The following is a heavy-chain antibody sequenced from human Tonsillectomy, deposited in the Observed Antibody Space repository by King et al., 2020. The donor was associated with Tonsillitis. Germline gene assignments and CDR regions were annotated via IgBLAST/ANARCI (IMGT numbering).Heavy chain of an antibody. CDR3: ARDQALILAGPGAFDI. V-gene: IGHV3-23*04. Sequence: VQLVESGGGLLQPGGSLRLSCAASGFTFGSYAMNWVRQSPGKGLEWVSAISGSGGGTYYADSVKGRFTISRDNSENPVHLHMNSLRAEDTAVYYCARDQALILAGPGAFDIWGQGTMVTVSS. CDR1: GFTFGSYA. J-gene: IGHJ3*02. CDR2: ISGSGGGT. D-gene: IGHD3-9*01.